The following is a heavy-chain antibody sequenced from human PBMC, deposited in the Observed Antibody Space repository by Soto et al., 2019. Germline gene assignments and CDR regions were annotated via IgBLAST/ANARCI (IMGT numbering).Heavy chain of an antibody. CDR2: ISYDGSNK. D-gene: IGHD2-15*01. V-gene: IGHV3-30*18. CDR1: GFTFSSYG. Sequence: QVQLVESGGGVVQPGRSLRLSCAASGFTFSSYGMHWVRQAPGKGLEWVAVISYDGSNKYYADSVKGRFTISRDNSKNTLYLLMNSLRAEDTAVYYCAKERARYCGGGSCYSIFDYWGHGTLVTVSS. CDR3: AKERARYCGGGSCYSIFDY. J-gene: IGHJ4*01.